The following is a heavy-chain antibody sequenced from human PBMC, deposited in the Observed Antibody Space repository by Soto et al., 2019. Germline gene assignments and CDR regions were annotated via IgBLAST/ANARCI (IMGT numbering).Heavy chain of an antibody. J-gene: IGHJ6*02. D-gene: IGHD6-6*01. Sequence: EVQLVESGGGLVQPGRSLRLSCAASGFIFDDYAMHWVRQAPGKGLEWVSVISGNSGSLGYADSVKGRFTISRDNAKNSLYLQMNSLRAEDTALYYCAKDRYSSSAYYYYGMDAWGQGTTLTVSS. V-gene: IGHV3-9*01. CDR1: GFIFDDYA. CDR3: AKDRYSSSAYYYYGMDA. CDR2: ISGNSGSL.